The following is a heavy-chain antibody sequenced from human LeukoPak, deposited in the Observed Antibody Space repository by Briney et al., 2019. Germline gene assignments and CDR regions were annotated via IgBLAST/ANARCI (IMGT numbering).Heavy chain of an antibody. J-gene: IGHJ5*01. V-gene: IGHV3-7*03. CDR3: AKDRVDGSGSQFDS. CDR2: IKQDGTEK. Sequence: GGSLRLSCAASGFTFTTYWMSWVRQPPGKGLEWVANIKQDGTEKYYVDSVKGRFTISKDNAMDTLFLQMNSLRAGDTAVYYCAKDRVDGSGSQFDSWGQGSLVTVSS. D-gene: IGHD3-10*01. CDR1: GFTFTTYW.